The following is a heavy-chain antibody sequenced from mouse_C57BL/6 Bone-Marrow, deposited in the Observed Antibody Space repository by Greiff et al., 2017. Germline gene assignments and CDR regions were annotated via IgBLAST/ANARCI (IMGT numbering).Heavy chain of an antibody. CDR1: GYTFTSYW. Sequence: VQLQQPGAELVKPGASVKLSCKASGYTFTSYWMHWVKQRTGQGLEWIGMIHPNSGSTNYNEKFKSKATLTVDKSSSTAYMQLSSLTSEDSAVYYCAFYDGYRGAMDYWGQGTSVTVSS. J-gene: IGHJ4*01. CDR3: AFYDGYRGAMDY. V-gene: IGHV1-64*01. CDR2: IHPNSGST. D-gene: IGHD2-3*01.